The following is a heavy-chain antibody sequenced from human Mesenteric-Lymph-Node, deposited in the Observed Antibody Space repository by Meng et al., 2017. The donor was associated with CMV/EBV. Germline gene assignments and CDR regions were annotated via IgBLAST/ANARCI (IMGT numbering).Heavy chain of an antibody. D-gene: IGHD3-3*01. CDR2: IYYSGST. V-gene: IGHV4-59*01. Sequence: QVQLRESGLGLVKPSETLSLTFTVSGDSIMGYYWSWIRQPPGQRLEWIGNIYYSGSTNYNPSLKSRVTISVVTSKNQFSLQLTSVTAADTAIYYCAKFYRGFQYWGRGSLVTVSS. CDR3: AKFYRGFQY. J-gene: IGHJ1*01. CDR1: GDSIMGYY.